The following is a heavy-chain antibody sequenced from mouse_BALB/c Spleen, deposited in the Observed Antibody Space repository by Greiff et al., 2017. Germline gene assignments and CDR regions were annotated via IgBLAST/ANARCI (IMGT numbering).Heavy chain of an antibody. V-gene: IGHV5-6-3*01. J-gene: IGHJ3*01. Sequence: EVQRVESGGGLVQPGGSLKLSCAASGFTFSSYGMSWVRQTPDKRLELVATINSNGGSTYYPDSVKGRFTISRDNAKNTLYLQMSSLKSEDTAMYYCARRNRYDAWFAYWGQGTLVTVSA. D-gene: IGHD2-14*01. CDR3: ARRNRYDAWFAY. CDR2: INSNGGST. CDR1: GFTFSSYG.